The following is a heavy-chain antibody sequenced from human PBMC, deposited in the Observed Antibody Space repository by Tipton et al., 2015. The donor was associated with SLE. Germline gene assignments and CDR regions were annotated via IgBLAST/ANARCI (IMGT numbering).Heavy chain of an antibody. J-gene: IGHJ3*02. CDR1: GGSISSRY. V-gene: IGHV4-59*11. CDR3: AREDYGEI. Sequence: TLSLTCTVSGGSISSRYWSWIRQSPGKGLEWIGYIYYSGSTNYNPSLKSRVTISVDTSKNQFSLKLSSVTAADTAVYYCAREDYGEIWGQGTMVTVSS. D-gene: IGHD4/OR15-4a*01. CDR2: IYYSGST.